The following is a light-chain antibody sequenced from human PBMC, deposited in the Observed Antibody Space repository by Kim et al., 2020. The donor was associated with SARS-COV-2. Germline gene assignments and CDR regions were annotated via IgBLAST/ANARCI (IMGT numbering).Light chain of an antibody. Sequence: AIRMTQSPSSFSASTGDRVTITCRASQEISSYLAWYQQKPGKAPNLLIYAASTLQSGVPSRFSGSGSGTDFTLTISCLQSEDFATYYCQQYYSYPRTFGQGTKVDIK. J-gene: IGKJ1*01. CDR1: QEISSY. CDR2: AAS. CDR3: QQYYSYPRT. V-gene: IGKV1-8*01.